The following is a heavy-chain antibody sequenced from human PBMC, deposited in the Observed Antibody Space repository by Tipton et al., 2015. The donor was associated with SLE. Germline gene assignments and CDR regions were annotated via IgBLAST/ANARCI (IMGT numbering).Heavy chain of an antibody. CDR3: AKDRGPDGFDY. V-gene: IGHV3-30*18. D-gene: IGHD3-10*01. CDR1: GFTFSSYW. CDR2: ISNDGSQI. Sequence: SLRLSCTASGFTFSSYWMHWVRQAPGKGLEWMAVISNDGSQIYYADSLKGRITISRDNSQDTLYLHMSSLRAEDTAVYYCAKDRGPDGFDYWGQGTLVTVS. J-gene: IGHJ4*02.